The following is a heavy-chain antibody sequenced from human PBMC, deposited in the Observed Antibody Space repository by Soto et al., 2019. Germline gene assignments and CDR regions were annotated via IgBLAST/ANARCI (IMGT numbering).Heavy chain of an antibody. D-gene: IGHD2-8*01. CDR2: VFDTGST. CDR3: ARGPLVVLQAAWFDP. V-gene: IGHV4-59*01. Sequence: QEQLQESGPGLVKPSETLSLTCTVSGDSLSSYYWSWIRQPPGKGLEWIGCVFDTGSTDYNPALKSRVTISVDTSKNQFSLRLTSVTAADTAVYYCARGPLVVLQAAWFDPWGQGTLVTVSS. CDR1: GDSLSSYY. J-gene: IGHJ5*02.